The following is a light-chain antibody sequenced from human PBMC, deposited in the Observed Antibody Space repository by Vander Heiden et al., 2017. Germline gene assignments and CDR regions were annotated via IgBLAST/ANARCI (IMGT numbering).Light chain of an antibody. Sequence: QAVVTQEPSLTLSPGGTVTLTCGSSTGAVTSGHYPYWFQQKPGQAPRTLIYDTTNRQSWTPARFSGSLLGGRAALTLSGAQPEDEAEYYCLLSYDDAVVFGGGTKLTGL. V-gene: IGLV7-46*01. CDR1: TGAVTSGHY. J-gene: IGLJ2*01. CDR2: DTT. CDR3: LLSYDDAVV.